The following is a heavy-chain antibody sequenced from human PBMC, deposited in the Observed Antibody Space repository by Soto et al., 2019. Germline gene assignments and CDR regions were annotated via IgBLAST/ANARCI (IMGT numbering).Heavy chain of an antibody. V-gene: IGHV3-23*01. CDR1: GFTFSSYA. CDR2: ISGSGGST. D-gene: IGHD6-19*01. J-gene: IGHJ4*02. CDR3: AEGRQWPVN. Sequence: EVPLLESGGGLVQPGGSLRLSCAASGFTFSSYAMSWVRQAPGKGLEWVSAISGSGGSTYYADSVKGRFTISKANPKNAPNLQMTSLRAEGTAVDYCAEGRQWPVNWGQGTLVTVSS.